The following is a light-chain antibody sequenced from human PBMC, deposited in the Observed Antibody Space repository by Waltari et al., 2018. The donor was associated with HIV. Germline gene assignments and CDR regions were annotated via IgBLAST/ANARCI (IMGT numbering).Light chain of an antibody. V-gene: IGLV1-47*01. J-gene: IGLJ1*01. CDR2: KND. Sequence: QSVLTQPPSASGTPGQRVTISCSGSSSNIEFNYVYWYQQVPGTAPKLLIYKNDQWPSGVPDRFSASKSGTSASLVISGLRSEDEVDYYCAAWDDRLSGRVFGTGTRVTVL. CDR3: AAWDDRLSGRV. CDR1: SSNIEFNY.